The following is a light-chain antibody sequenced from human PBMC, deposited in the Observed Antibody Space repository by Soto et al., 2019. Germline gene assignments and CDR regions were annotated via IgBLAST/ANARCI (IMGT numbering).Light chain of an antibody. CDR3: QQYNDWPPAFT. CDR1: QSLSSN. J-gene: IGKJ3*01. V-gene: IGKV3-15*01. CDR2: DAS. Sequence: EIVMTQSPATLSVSPGERATLSCRASQSLSSNLAWYQQKPGQAPRLLIYDASTRATGIPARFSGSGSGTEFTLTISSMQSEDFAVYYCQQYNDWPPAFTFGHGTKVDIK.